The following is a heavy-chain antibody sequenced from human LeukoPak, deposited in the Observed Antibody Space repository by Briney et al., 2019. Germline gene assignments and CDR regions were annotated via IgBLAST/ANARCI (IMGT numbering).Heavy chain of an antibody. D-gene: IGHD6-13*01. CDR2: IWYDGKIK. Sequence: GGSLRLSCAASGFTFSSYGMHWVRQAPGKGLEGVAVIWYDGKIKYYLDSVKGRFTISRDNSKNTVVLQMNSLRAEDTAVYYCAKDRDALGQQLAIDDWGQGTLVTVSA. CDR3: AKDRDALGQQLAIDD. J-gene: IGHJ4*02. CDR1: GFTFSSYG. V-gene: IGHV3-33*06.